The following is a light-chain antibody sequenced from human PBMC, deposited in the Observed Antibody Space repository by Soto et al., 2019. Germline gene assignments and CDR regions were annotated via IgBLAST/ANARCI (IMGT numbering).Light chain of an antibody. V-gene: IGLV2-14*01. CDR1: SSDVGGYNY. Sequence: QSALTQPASVSGSPGQSITISCTGTSSDVGGYNYVSRYQQHPGKAPKLMIYEVSNRPSGVSNRFSGSKSGNTASLTISGLQAEDEADYYCSSYTSSSTPLVFGGGTKVTVL. CDR2: EVS. CDR3: SSYTSSSTPLV. J-gene: IGLJ2*01.